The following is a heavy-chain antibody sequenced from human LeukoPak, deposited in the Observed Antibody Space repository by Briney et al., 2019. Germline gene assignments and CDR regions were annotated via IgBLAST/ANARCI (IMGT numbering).Heavy chain of an antibody. CDR3: ARVQGYYYYYMDV. V-gene: IGHV3-7*01. CDR2: IKQDGNEK. D-gene: IGHD6-6*01. CDR1: GFTFTTYW. J-gene: IGHJ6*03. Sequence: GGSLRLSCAASGFTFTTYWMGWVRQAPGKGLEWVASIKQDGNEKYYVDSVKGRFTISRDSAENTLYLQMNSLRAEDTAVYYCARVQGYYYYYMDVWGKGTTVTVSS.